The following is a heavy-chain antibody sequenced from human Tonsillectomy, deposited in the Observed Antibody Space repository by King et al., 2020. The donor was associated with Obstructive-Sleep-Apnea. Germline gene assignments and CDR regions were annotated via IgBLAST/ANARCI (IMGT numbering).Heavy chain of an antibody. CDR1: GFTFSNAW. V-gene: IGHV3-15*01. D-gene: IGHD2-2*01. Sequence: QLVQSGGGLVKPGGSLRLSCAASGFTFSNAWMSWVRQAPGKGLEWVGRIKSKNDGGTTDYAAPVKGRFIIFRDDSKNTLYLQMNSLKTEDTAVYYCTTDGCSSTSCYDNWFDPWGQGTLVTVSS. CDR3: TTDGCSSTSCYDNWFDP. CDR2: IKSKNDGGTT. J-gene: IGHJ5*02.